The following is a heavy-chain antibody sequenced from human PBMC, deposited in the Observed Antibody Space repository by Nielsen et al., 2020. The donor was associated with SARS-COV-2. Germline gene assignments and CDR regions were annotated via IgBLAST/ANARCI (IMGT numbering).Heavy chain of an antibody. CDR1: GFSLSNARMG. V-gene: IGHV2-26*01. CDR2: IFSNDEK. Sequence: SGPTLVKPTETLTLTCTVSGFSLSNARMGVSWIRQPPGKALEWLAHIFSNDEKSYSTSLKSRLTISKDTSKSQVVLTMTNMDPVDTATYYCARSLVIRNEERTLDYWGQGTLVTVSS. J-gene: IGHJ4*02. CDR3: ARSLVIRNEERTLDY. D-gene: IGHD3-9*01.